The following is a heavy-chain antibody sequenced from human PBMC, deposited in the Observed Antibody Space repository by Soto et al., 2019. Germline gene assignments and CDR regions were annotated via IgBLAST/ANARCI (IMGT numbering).Heavy chain of an antibody. V-gene: IGHV1-58*01. CDR3: AAEKIESIFGVVKYYYGMDV. J-gene: IGHJ6*02. CDR1: GFTFISSA. Sequence: QMQLVQSGPEVKKPGTSVKVSCKASGFTFISSAVQWVRQARGQRLEWIGWIVVGSGNTNYAQKFQERVTITRDMSTSTAYRELSSLRSEDTAVYYCAAEKIESIFGVVKYYYGMDVWGQGTTVTVSS. CDR2: IVVGSGNT. D-gene: IGHD3-3*01.